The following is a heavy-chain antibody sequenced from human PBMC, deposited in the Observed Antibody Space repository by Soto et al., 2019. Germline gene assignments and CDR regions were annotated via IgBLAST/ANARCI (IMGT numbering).Heavy chain of an antibody. J-gene: IGHJ4*02. Sequence: QLQLQESGPGLVKPSETLSLTCTVSGGSISSSSYYWGWIRQPPGKGLEWIGSIYYSGSTYYNPSLKSRVTISVDTSKNQFSLKLSSVTAADTAVYYCARQETYYYGSGPYFDYWGQGTLVTVSS. CDR1: GGSISSSSYY. V-gene: IGHV4-39*01. CDR3: ARQETYYYGSGPYFDY. CDR2: IYYSGST. D-gene: IGHD3-10*01.